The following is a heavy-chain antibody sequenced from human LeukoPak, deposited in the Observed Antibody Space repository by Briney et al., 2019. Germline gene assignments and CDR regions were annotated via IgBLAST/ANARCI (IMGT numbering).Heavy chain of an antibody. CDR1: GDSVSSNSAA. D-gene: IGHD2-2*01. CDR3: ARIVPAGDWYFDL. CDR2: TYYRSKWYS. Sequence: SQTLSLTCAISGDSVSSNSAAWNWIRQSPSRGLEWLGSTYYRSKWYSDYAPSVKSRITIDADTSKNQFSLQLSSVTPEDTAVYYCARIVPAGDWYFDLWGRGTLVIVSS. V-gene: IGHV6-1*01. J-gene: IGHJ2*01.